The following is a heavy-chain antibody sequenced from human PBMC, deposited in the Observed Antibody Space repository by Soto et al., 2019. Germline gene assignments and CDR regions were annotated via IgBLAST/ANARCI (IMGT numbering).Heavy chain of an antibody. J-gene: IGHJ6*03. V-gene: IGHV4-59*08. D-gene: IGHD2-2*01. CDR3: ARSLGYCSSTSCYLNYYYYMDV. CDR2: IYYSGST. Sequence: PSETLSLTCTVSGGSISSYYWSWIRQPPGKGLEWIGYIYYSGSTNYNPSLKSRVTISVDTSKNQFSLKLSSVTAADTAVYYCARSLGYCSSTSCYLNYYYYMDVWGKGTTVTSP. CDR1: GGSISSYY.